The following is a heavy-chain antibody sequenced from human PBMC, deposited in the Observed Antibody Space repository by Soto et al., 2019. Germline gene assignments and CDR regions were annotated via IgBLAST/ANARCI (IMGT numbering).Heavy chain of an antibody. CDR2: IYYSGST. CDR3: ARGFRWFGQLDY. CDR1: GGSVSSYY. D-gene: IGHD3-10*01. J-gene: IGHJ4*02. V-gene: IGHV4-59*02. Sequence: TSETLSLTCTVSGGSVSSYYWSWIRQSPGKGLEWIGYIYYSGSTKYKPSLKSRVTISVDTSKNQFSLKLSSVTAADTAVYYCARGFRWFGQLDYWGQGTLVTVSS.